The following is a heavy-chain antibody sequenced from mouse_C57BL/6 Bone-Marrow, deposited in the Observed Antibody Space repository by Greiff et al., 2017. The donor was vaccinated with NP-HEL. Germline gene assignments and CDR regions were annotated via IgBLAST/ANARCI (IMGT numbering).Heavy chain of an antibody. CDR1: GYTFTSYW. Sequence: QVQLQQPGAELVKPGASVKLSCKASGYTFTSYWMQWVKQRPGQGLEWIGEIDPSDSYTNYNQKFKGKATLTVDTSSSTAYMQLSSLTSEDSAVYYCARIGPIYYYGSSPLAYWGQGTLVTVSA. V-gene: IGHV1-50*01. D-gene: IGHD1-1*01. CDR3: ARIGPIYYYGSSPLAY. CDR2: IDPSDSYT. J-gene: IGHJ3*01.